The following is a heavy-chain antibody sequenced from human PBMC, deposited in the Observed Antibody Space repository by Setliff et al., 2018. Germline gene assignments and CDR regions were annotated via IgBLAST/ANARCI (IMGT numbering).Heavy chain of an antibody. Sequence: PSETLSLTCTVSGGSISSYHWSWIRQPPGKGLEWIGTVYDSGTTYYNPSLKSRVTIFVDTSKNQFSLKLSSVTAADTAVYYCARMSGFLYMDVWGKGTTVTV. V-gene: IGHV4-4*08. J-gene: IGHJ6*03. CDR2: VYDSGTT. D-gene: IGHD3-3*01. CDR1: GGSISSYH. CDR3: ARMSGFLYMDV.